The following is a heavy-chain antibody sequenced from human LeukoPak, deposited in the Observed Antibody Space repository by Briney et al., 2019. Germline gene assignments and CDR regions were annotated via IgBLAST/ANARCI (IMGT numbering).Heavy chain of an antibody. D-gene: IGHD3-10*01. Sequence: SETLSLTCTVSGGSISSGDYYWSWIRQPPGKGLEWIGYIYYSGSTYYNPSLKSRVTISVDTSKNQFSLKLSSVTAADTAVYYCARGHYYGSGLFDYWGQGILVTVSS. CDR3: ARGHYYGSGLFDY. J-gene: IGHJ4*02. CDR1: GGSISSGDYY. V-gene: IGHV4-30-4*01. CDR2: IYYSGST.